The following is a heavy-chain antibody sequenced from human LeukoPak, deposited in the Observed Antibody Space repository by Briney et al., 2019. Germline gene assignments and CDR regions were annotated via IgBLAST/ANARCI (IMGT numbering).Heavy chain of an antibody. CDR2: ISADSATT. CDR1: GFNFGSYS. D-gene: IGHD1-26*01. J-gene: IGHJ4*02. V-gene: IGHV3-23*01. CDR3: ARDQWELPLGY. Sequence: GGSLRLSCAASGFNFGSYSMTWVRQAPGKGLEWVSVISADSATTFYADSVKGRFTISRDNAKNTVFLQMSSLRAEDTAVYYCARDQWELPLGYWGQGTLVTVSS.